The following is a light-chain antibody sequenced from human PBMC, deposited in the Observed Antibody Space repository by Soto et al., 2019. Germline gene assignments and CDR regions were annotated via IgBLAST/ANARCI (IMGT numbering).Light chain of an antibody. Sequence: ENVLTQSPGTLSLSPGERATLSCRASQSVCRNYLAWFQQKSGQAPRLVIYGSASRAAGIPDRLSGSGSGTDFTLTISRLEPKDFAVYYCQQYATSPITFGQGTRLEIK. CDR1: QSVCRNY. CDR3: QQYATSPIT. V-gene: IGKV3-20*01. J-gene: IGKJ5*01. CDR2: GSA.